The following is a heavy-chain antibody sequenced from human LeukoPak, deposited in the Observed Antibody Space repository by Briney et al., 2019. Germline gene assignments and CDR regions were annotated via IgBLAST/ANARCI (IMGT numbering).Heavy chain of an antibody. V-gene: IGHV3-21*01. CDR2: ISSSSSYI. D-gene: IGHD4-11*01. J-gene: IGHJ6*03. CDR1: GFHFRSYS. CDR3: ARVATVSYSYYYYYMDV. Sequence: GGSLRLSCGASGFHFRSYSMNWVPQATGKGVEWVSSISSSSSYIYYADSVKGRFTISRDNAKNSLYLQMNSLRAEDTAVYYCARVATVSYSYYYYYMDVWGKGTTVTVSS.